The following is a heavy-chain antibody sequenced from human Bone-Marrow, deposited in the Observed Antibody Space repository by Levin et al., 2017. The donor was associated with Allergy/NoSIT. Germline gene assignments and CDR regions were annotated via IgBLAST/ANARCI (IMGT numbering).Heavy chain of an antibody. CDR2: IHYTGRT. V-gene: IGHV4-59*08. J-gene: IGHJ4*02. CDR3: ARHRVRTHKTDGWLIDY. Sequence: SQTLSLTCTVSGASTSDYWSWIRQPPGKGLEWIGYIHYTGRTNYNPSLESRVTISVDTWNNQVSLRLNSVTAADTAVYYCARHRVRTHKTDGWLIDYWGQGTLVTVSS. CDR1: GASTSDY. D-gene: IGHD5-24*01.